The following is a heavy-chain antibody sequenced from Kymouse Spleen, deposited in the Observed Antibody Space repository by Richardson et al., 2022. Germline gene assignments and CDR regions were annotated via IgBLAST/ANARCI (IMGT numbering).Heavy chain of an antibody. J-gene: IGHJ6*02. Sequence: EVQLVESGGGLVKPGGSLRLSCAASGFTFSSYSMNWVRQAPGKGLEWVSSISSSSSYIYYADSVKGRFTISRDNAKNSLYLQMNSLRAEDTAVYYCASLYSSSWYYYYYGMDVWGQGTTVTVSS. CDR2: ISSSSSYI. CDR1: GFTFSSYS. D-gene: IGHD6-13*01. CDR3: ASLYSSSWYYYYYGMDV. V-gene: IGHV3-21*03.